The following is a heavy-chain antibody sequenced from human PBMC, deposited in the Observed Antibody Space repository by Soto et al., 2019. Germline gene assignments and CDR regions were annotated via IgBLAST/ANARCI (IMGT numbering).Heavy chain of an antibody. J-gene: IGHJ4*02. CDR1: GFNFDDYG. CDR3: VRALSGHDHFFDS. Sequence: EVQLVQSGGSMVRPGGSLRLSCTASGFNFDDYGMAWVRQFPGKGLEWVSGVNWNGGNSGYADSVKGRFTISRDNIKNSLYLHMNSLRAGDTAFYYCVRALSGHDHFFDSWGLGTLVTVST. D-gene: IGHD5-12*01. V-gene: IGHV3-20*04. CDR2: VNWNGGNS.